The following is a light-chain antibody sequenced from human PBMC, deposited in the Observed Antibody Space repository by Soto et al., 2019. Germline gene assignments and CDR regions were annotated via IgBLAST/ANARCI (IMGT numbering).Light chain of an antibody. Sequence: EIVLTQSPGTLSLSPGDRATLSCRASQSVSSSYLAWYQQKPGQAPRLLIYDASNRATGIPARFSGSGSGTDFTLTISSLEPEDFGVYYCQQYNKWPWTFGQGTKVDIK. CDR1: QSVSSSY. V-gene: IGKV3D-20*02. CDR3: QQYNKWPWT. CDR2: DAS. J-gene: IGKJ1*01.